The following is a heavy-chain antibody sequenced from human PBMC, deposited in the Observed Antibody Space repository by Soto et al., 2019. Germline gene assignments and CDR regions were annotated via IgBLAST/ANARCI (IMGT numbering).Heavy chain of an antibody. Sequence: QVQLQESGPGLVKPSETLSLTCTVSGGSISSYYWSWIRQPPGKGLEWIGYIYYSGSTNYNPSLKSRVTISVDTSKNQFSLKLSSVTAADTAVYYCARDAAKNWGGYGMDVWGQGTTVTVSS. CDR1: GGSISSYY. J-gene: IGHJ6*02. D-gene: IGHD7-27*01. CDR3: ARDAAKNWGGYGMDV. V-gene: IGHV4-59*01. CDR2: IYYSGST.